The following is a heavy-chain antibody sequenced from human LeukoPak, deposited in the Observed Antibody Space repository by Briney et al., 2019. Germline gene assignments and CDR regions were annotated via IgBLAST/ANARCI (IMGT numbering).Heavy chain of an antibody. CDR3: ARLTRLGYGDYVEYFQH. CDR1: GYTFTGYY. V-gene: IGHV1-2*02. J-gene: IGHJ1*01. Sequence: ASLKVSCKASGYTFTGYYMQWVRQAPGQGLEWMGWINPNSGGTNYAQKFQGRVTMTRDTSISTAYMELSRLRSDDTAVYYCARLTRLGYGDYVEYFQHWGQGTLVTVSS. D-gene: IGHD4-17*01. CDR2: INPNSGGT.